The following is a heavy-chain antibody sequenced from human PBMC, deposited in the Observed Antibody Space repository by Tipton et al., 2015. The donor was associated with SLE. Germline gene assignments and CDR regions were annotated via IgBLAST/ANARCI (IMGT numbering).Heavy chain of an antibody. CDR3: AKDERWMAGEY. CDR2: IYYSGST. V-gene: IGHV4-39*07. CDR1: GGSISSSSYY. Sequence: TLSLTCTVSGGSISSSSYYWGWIRQPPGKGLEWIGSIYYSGSTYYNPSLKSRVTISVDTSKNQFSLKLSSVTAADTAVYYCAKDERWMAGEYWGQGTLVTVSS. D-gene: IGHD3-10*01. J-gene: IGHJ4*02.